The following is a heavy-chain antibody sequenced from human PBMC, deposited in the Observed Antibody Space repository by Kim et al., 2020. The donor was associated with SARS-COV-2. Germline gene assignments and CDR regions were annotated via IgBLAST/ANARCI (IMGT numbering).Heavy chain of an antibody. V-gene: IGHV3-30*07. CDR3: ARDRAYSGSYHYYYYGMDV. J-gene: IGHJ6*02. D-gene: IGHD1-26*01. Sequence: RFTIARDNSKNTLYLQMNSLRAEDTAVYYCARDRAYSGSYHYYYYGMDVWGQGTTVTVSS.